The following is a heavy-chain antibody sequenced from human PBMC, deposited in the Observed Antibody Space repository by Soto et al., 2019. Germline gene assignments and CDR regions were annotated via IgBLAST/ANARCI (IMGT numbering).Heavy chain of an antibody. J-gene: IGHJ4*02. Sequence: QVQLQESGPGLVKPSGTLSLTCAVSGGSISSSHWWSWVRQPPGKGLEWIGEIYHSVSTNYNPSLKSRVTISVDKSNKQFSLKLSSVTAADTAVYYCARREITAAGDDYWGQGTLVTVCS. CDR3: ARREITAAGDDY. CDR1: GGSISSSHW. V-gene: IGHV4-4*02. CDR2: IYHSVST. D-gene: IGHD6-13*01.